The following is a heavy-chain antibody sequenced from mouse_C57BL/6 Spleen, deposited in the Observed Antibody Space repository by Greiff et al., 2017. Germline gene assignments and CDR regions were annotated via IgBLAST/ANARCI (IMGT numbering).Heavy chain of an antibody. CDR3: ARDGVVATNCDV. CDR1: GYTFTSYG. CDR2: IYPRSGNT. D-gene: IGHD1-1*01. J-gene: IGHJ1*03. V-gene: IGHV1-81*01. Sequence: QVQLQQSGAELARPGALVKLSCKASGYTFTSYGISWVKQRTGQGLEWIGEIYPRSGNTYYNEKFKGKATLTADKSSSTAYMELRSLTSEDSAVYVCARDGVVATNCDVWGTGTTVTVSS.